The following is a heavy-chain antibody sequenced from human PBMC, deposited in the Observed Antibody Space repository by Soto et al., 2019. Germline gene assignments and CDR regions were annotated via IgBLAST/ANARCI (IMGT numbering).Heavy chain of an antibody. V-gene: IGHV4-59*01. J-gene: IGHJ3*02. CDR3: ARDGVRGVIIPHDAFDI. CDR2: IYYSGST. CDR1: GGSISSYY. D-gene: IGHD3-10*01. Sequence: QVQLQESGPGLVKPSETLSLTCTVSGGSISSYYWSWIRQPPGKGLEWIGYIYYSGSTNYNPSLNSRVTISVDTSKNQFSLKLSSVTAADTAVYYCARDGVRGVIIPHDAFDIWGQGTMVTVSS.